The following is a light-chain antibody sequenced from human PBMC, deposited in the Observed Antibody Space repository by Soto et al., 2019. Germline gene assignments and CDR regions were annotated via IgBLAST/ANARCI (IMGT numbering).Light chain of an antibody. CDR3: SSYTGTSGRV. Sequence: QSALTQPASVSGSPGQSITLSCNGSSSDVGAYDYVSWYQQHPGKAPKVIIYEVTNRPSGVSNRFSGSKSGNTASLTISSLQPEDEADYHCSSYTGTSGRVFGGGTKVTVL. J-gene: IGLJ3*02. CDR2: EVT. CDR1: SSDVGAYDY. V-gene: IGLV2-14*01.